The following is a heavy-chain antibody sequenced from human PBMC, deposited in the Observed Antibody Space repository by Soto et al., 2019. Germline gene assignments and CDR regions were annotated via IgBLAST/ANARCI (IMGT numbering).Heavy chain of an antibody. J-gene: IGHJ4*02. Sequence: QVQLVQSGAEVKKPGSSVKVSCKASGGTFSSYAISWVRQAPGQGLEWMGGTIPIFGTANYAQKFQGRVTITADESTSTAYMELSSLRSEDTAVYYCARGSIVVVTAIPSLYDFDYWGQGALVTVSS. V-gene: IGHV1-69*12. CDR1: GGTFSSYA. CDR2: TIPIFGTA. D-gene: IGHD2-21*02. CDR3: ARGSIVVVTAIPSLYDFDY.